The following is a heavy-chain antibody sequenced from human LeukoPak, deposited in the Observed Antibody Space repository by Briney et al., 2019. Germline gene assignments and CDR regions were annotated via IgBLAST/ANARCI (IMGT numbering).Heavy chain of an antibody. V-gene: IGHV5-51*01. CDR3: ARHSSGYDFGYYYGMDV. CDR1: GYRFTSYW. Sequence: GESLKISFKGSGYRFTSYWIGWVRQMPGKGLEWMGIIYPGDSDTRYSTSFQGQVTISADKSIRTAYLQWSSLKASDTAMYYCARHSSGYDFGYYYGMDVWGQGTTVTVSS. J-gene: IGHJ6*02. CDR2: IYPGDSDT. D-gene: IGHD5-12*01.